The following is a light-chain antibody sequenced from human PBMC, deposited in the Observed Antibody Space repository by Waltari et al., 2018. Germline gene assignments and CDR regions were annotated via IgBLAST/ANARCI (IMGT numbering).Light chain of an antibody. Sequence: EIVLTQSPGTLSLSPGERATLSCRASQSVSGYLAWYQQKPGQAPRLLIYGASSRATGIRDRFSGSGAGTDFIRTISRLGPEEFAGYFCQQYDISPKTFGQGTKVEIK. J-gene: IGKJ1*01. CDR3: QQYDISPKT. CDR1: QSVSGY. CDR2: GAS. V-gene: IGKV3-20*01.